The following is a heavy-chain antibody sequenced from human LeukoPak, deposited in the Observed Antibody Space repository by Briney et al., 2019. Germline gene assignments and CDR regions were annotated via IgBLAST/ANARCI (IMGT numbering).Heavy chain of an antibody. CDR3: ARGSDHWNDEYGSGLFDY. CDR2: IIPIFGTA. D-gene: IGHD1-1*01. CDR1: GGTFSSYA. J-gene: IGHJ4*02. V-gene: IGHV1-69*06. Sequence: ASVKVSCKASGGTFSSYAISWVRQAPGQGLEWMGGIIPIFGTANYAQKFQGRATITADKSTSTAYMELSSLRSEDTAVYYCARGSDHWNDEYGSGLFDYWGQGTLVTVSS.